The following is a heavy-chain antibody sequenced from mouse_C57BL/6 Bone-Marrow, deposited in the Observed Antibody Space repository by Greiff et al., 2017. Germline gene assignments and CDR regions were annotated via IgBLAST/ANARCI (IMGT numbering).Heavy chain of an antibody. J-gene: IGHJ3*01. CDR2: IYPGSGST. CDR3: ARGGWAWFAY. CDR1: GYTFTSYW. Sequence: VQLQQPGAELVKPGASVKMSCKASGYTFTSYWITWVKQRPGQGLEWIGDIYPGSGSTNYHEQFKSKATLPVDTSSSHAYMQLSSLTSDDSAVYYCARGGWAWFAYWGQGTLVTVSA. V-gene: IGHV1-55*01.